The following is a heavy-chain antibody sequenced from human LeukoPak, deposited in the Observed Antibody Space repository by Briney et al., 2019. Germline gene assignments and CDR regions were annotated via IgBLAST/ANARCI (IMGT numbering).Heavy chain of an antibody. Sequence: SETLSLTCAVYGGSFSGYYWSWIRQPPGKGLEWIGRINTSGTTNYNPSLKSRVTISVDTSKDQFSLKLSSVTAADTAVYYCARGRRDGYNFYWYFDLWGRGTLVTVSS. CDR1: GGSFSGYY. CDR2: INTSGTT. V-gene: IGHV4-34*01. CDR3: ARGRRDGYNFYWYFDL. J-gene: IGHJ2*01. D-gene: IGHD5-24*01.